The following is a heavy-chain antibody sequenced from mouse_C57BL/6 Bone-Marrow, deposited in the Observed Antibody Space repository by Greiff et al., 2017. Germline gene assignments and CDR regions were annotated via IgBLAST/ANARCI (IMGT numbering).Heavy chain of an antibody. CDR2: IDPSDSYT. J-gene: IGHJ2*01. D-gene: IGHD4-1*01. CDR3: ARLGRFDY. V-gene: IGHV1-69*01. Sequence: QVQLQQPGADLVMPGASVKLSCKASGYTFTSYWMHWVKQRPGQGLEWIGEIDPSDSYTNYNQKFKGKSTLTVDKSSSTAYMQLSSLTSEDSAVYYGARLGRFDYGGQGTTLTVSS. CDR1: GYTFTSYW.